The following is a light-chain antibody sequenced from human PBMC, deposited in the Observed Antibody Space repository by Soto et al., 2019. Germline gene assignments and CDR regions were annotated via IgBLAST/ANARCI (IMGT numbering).Light chain of an antibody. CDR2: GAS. V-gene: IGKV3-15*01. Sequence: EIVMTQSPATLSVSTGERVTLSCRASQSVSSNLAWYQQKPGQAPRLLIYGASTRATGIPARFSGSGSGTEFTLTISSLQSEDFPVYYCQHYRTSRFGPGTKVDIK. CDR1: QSVSSN. J-gene: IGKJ3*01. CDR3: QHYRTSR.